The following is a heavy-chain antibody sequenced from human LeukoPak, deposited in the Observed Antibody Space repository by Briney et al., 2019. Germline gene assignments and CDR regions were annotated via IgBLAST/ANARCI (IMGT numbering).Heavy chain of an antibody. CDR2: ISGSGGST. Sequence: GSLRLSCAASGFIFSSYAMSWVRQAPGKGLEWVSAISGSGGSTYYADSVKGRFTISRDNSKNTLYLQMNSLRAEDTAVYYSATMVRGVIINDYFDYWGQGTLVTVSS. D-gene: IGHD3-10*01. J-gene: IGHJ4*02. V-gene: IGHV3-23*01. CDR1: GFIFSSYA. CDR3: ATMVRGVIINDYFDY.